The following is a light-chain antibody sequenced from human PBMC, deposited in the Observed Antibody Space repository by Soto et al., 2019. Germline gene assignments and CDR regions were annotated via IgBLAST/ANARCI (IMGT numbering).Light chain of an antibody. CDR2: EVS. J-gene: IGLJ1*01. Sequence: QSVLTQPPSASGSPGQSVTISCTGTSSDVGGYNYVSWYQQHPGKAPKLMIYEVSKRPSGVPDRFSGSKSGNTASLTVSGLQAEDEADYYCSSYAGSNIYVFGTGIKVT. CDR3: SSYAGSNIYV. CDR1: SSDVGGYNY. V-gene: IGLV2-8*01.